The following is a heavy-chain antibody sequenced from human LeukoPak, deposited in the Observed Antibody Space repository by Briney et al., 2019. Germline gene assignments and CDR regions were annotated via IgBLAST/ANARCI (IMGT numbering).Heavy chain of an antibody. D-gene: IGHD3-3*01. CDR2: MNPNSGNT. J-gene: IGHJ5*02. V-gene: IGHV1-8*01. Sequence: ASVKVSCKASGYTFTSYDINWVRQATGQGLEWMGWMNPNSGNTGYAQKFQGRVTMTRNTSISTAYMELSSLRSEDTAVYYCARGPVVRITIFGVVTTKKNWFDPWGQGTLVTVSS. CDR3: ARGPVVRITIFGVVTTKKNWFDP. CDR1: GYTFTSYD.